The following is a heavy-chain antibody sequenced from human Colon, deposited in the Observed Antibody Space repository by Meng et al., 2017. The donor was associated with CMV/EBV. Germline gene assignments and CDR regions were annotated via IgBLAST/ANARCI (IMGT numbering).Heavy chain of an antibody. CDR3: AKDRVGGGATTFDS. V-gene: IGHV3-30*18. D-gene: IGHD3-16*01. Sequence: ASGFNYKNYDMHWVRRAPGRGLEWVAVISYDGSRTSSADSVKGRFTISRDNSKNSLYLQMNSLISEDTAFYYCAKDRVGGGATTFDSWGQGTLVTVSS. CDR1: GFNYKNYD. CDR2: ISYDGSRT. J-gene: IGHJ4*02.